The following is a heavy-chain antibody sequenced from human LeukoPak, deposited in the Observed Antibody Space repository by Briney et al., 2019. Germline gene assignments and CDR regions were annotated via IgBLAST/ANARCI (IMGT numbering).Heavy chain of an antibody. CDR2: IWCDGSNK. V-gene: IGHV3-33*01. D-gene: IGHD3-9*01. CDR3: ARVAVLTGTYFDY. Sequence: GGSLRLSCAASGFTFSSYGMHWVRQAPGKGLEWVAVIWCDGSNKYYADSVKGRFTISRDNSKNTLYLQMNSLRAEDTAVYYCARVAVLTGTYFDYWGQGTLVTVSS. J-gene: IGHJ4*02. CDR1: GFTFSSYG.